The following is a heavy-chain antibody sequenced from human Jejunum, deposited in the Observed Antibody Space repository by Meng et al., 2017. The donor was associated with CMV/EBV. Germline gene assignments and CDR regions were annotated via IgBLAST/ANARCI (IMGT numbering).Heavy chain of an antibody. D-gene: IGHD6-25*01. CDR1: GFTFSNYE. V-gene: IGHV3-48*03. Sequence: LSCAASGFTFSNYEMNWVRQAPGKGLEWVSYISNSGISTQYADSVKGRFTISRDNAKNSLYLQVNSLTVEDTGVYYCARGSACHSWGQGTLVTVSS. J-gene: IGHJ5*02. CDR3: ARGSACHS. CDR2: ISNSGIST.